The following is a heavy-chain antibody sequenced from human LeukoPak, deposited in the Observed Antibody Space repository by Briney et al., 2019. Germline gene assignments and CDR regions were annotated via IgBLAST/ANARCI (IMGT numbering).Heavy chain of an antibody. CDR2: VYYTGST. CDR3: ARAQPDDYDILTGYYTESYYYYYYMDV. Sequence: PSETLSLTCTVSGVSISSYYWSWVRQPPGKGLEWIGFVYYTGSTNYNPSLKSRATISVDTSKNQFSLKLSSVTAADTAVYYCARAQPDDYDILTGYYTESYYYYYYMDVWGKGTTVTISS. D-gene: IGHD3-9*01. CDR1: GVSISSYY. J-gene: IGHJ6*03. V-gene: IGHV4-59*01.